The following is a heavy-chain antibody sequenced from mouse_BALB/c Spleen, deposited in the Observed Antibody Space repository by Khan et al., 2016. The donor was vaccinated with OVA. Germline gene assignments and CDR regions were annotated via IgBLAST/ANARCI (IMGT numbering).Heavy chain of an antibody. D-gene: IGHD2-12*01. CDR3: ARSAI. V-gene: IGHV5-6-3*01. CDR2: IDSNGGST. Sequence: EVELVESGGGIVQPGGSLKRSCPASRFTISSYGMSSVRQTPDKRLELVATIDSNGGSTDYPDSVKHRFTISGDNAKNALYLQMRSLKSEDTAMYYCARSAIWGQGTTLTVSS. CDR1: RFTISSYG. J-gene: IGHJ2*01.